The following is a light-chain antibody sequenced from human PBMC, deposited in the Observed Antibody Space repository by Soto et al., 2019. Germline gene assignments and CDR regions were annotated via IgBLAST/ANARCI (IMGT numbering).Light chain of an antibody. CDR1: QRVGSD. Sequence: ETVMSQSPGTLSVSTGEGATLSCRASQRVGSDLAWYQLKPGQAPRLLIYHTSTRATGIPARFSGSGSGTEFTLTISSLQSEDYAVYYCQHYNNWPLTFGGGTKVDI. V-gene: IGKV3-15*01. CDR2: HTS. CDR3: QHYNNWPLT. J-gene: IGKJ4*01.